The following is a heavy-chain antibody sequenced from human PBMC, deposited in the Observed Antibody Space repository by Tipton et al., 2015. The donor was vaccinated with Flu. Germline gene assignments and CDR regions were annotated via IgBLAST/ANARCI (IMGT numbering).Heavy chain of an antibody. Sequence: TLSLTCTVSGGSISSYYWSWIRQPPGKGLEWIGYIYYSGSTNYNPSLKSRVTISVDTYKNQFSLKLSSVTAADTAVYYCARGDCNSTSCLDYWGQGTLVTVSS. CDR3: ARGDCNSTSCLDY. V-gene: IGHV4-59*01. CDR1: GGSISSYY. J-gene: IGHJ4*02. CDR2: IYYSGST. D-gene: IGHD2-2*01.